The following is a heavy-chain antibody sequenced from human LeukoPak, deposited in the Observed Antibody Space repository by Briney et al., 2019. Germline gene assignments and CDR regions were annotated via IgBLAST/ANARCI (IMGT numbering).Heavy chain of an antibody. Sequence: KPSETLSLTCAVYGGSFSGYYWSWIRQPPGKGLEWIGEINHSGSTHYNPSLKSRVTISVDTSKNQFSLKLSSVTAADTAVYYCAREGLRYFDWVPSFDYWGQGTLVTVSS. CDR3: AREGLRYFDWVPSFDY. CDR1: GGSFSGYY. J-gene: IGHJ4*02. D-gene: IGHD3-9*01. V-gene: IGHV4-34*01. CDR2: INHSGST.